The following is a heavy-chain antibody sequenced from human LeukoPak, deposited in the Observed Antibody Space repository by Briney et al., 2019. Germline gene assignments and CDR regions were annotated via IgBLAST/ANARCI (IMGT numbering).Heavy chain of an antibody. CDR1: GFTFSGSA. D-gene: IGHD1-26*01. CDR3: AWTGIVGATNIDC. Sequence: GSLRLSCAASGFTFSGSAMHWVRQPPGKGLEWIGEIYHSGSTNYNPSLKGRVTISVDKSKNQFSLKLSSVTAADTAVYYCAWTGIVGATNIDCWGQGTLVTVSS. V-gene: IGHV4-4*02. CDR2: IYHSGST. J-gene: IGHJ4*02.